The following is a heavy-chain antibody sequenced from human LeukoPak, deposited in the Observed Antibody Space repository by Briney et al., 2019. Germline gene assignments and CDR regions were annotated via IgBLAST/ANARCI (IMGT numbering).Heavy chain of an antibody. Sequence: GRSLRLSSAASGFTFSSYGMHWVRQAPGKGLEWVAVMSYDGSNKYYADSVKGRFTVSRDNSKNTLYLQMNSLRAEDTAVYYCATYCSSTSCLDYWGQGTLVTVSS. J-gene: IGHJ4*02. V-gene: IGHV3-30*03. CDR2: MSYDGSNK. CDR3: ATYCSSTSCLDY. D-gene: IGHD2-2*01. CDR1: GFTFSSYG.